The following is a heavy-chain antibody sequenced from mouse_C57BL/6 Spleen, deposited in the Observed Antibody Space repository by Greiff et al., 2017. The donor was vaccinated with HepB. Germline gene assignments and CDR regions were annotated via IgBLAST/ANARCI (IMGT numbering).Heavy chain of an antibody. Sequence: QVQLQQPGAELVKPGASVKLSCKASGYTFTSYWMHWVKQKPGQGLEWIGMIHPNSGSTNYNEKFKSKATLTVDKSSSTAYMQLSSLTSEDSAVYYCARIPEYYGSPFDYWGQGTTLTVSS. CDR1: GYTFTSYW. D-gene: IGHD1-1*01. CDR3: ARIPEYYGSPFDY. J-gene: IGHJ2*01. CDR2: IHPNSGST. V-gene: IGHV1-64*01.